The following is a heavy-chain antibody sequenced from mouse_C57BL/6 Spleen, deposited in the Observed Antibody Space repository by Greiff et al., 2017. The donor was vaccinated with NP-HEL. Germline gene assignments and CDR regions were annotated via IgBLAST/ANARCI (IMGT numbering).Heavy chain of an antibody. V-gene: IGHV1-81*01. D-gene: IGHD2-1*01. CDR1: GYTFTSYG. Sequence: QVQLQQSGAELARPGASVKLSCKASGYTFTSYGISWVKQRTGQGLEWIGEIYPRSGNTYYNEKFKGKATLTADKSSSTAYMELRSLTSEDSAVYFCAREGFYYGNYYAMDYWGQGTSVTVSS. CDR2: IYPRSGNT. J-gene: IGHJ4*01. CDR3: AREGFYYGNYYAMDY.